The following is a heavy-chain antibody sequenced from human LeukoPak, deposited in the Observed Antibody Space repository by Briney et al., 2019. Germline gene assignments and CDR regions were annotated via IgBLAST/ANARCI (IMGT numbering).Heavy chain of an antibody. V-gene: IGHV5-51*01. CDR2: IYPGDSDT. CDR3: ARQVSDSSGYDAFDI. Sequence: GESLKISCKGSGYSFTSYWIGWVRQMPGKGLEWMGIIYPGDSDTRHSPSFQGQVTISADKSISTAYLQWSSLKASDTAMYYCARQVSDSSGYDAFDIWGQGTMVTVSS. CDR1: GYSFTSYW. D-gene: IGHD3-22*01. J-gene: IGHJ3*02.